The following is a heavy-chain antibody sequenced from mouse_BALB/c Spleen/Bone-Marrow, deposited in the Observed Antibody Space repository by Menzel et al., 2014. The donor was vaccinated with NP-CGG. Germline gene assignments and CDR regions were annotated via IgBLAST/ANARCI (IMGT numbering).Heavy chain of an antibody. CDR2: IYPGDGDT. V-gene: IGHV1-82*01. CDR3: VRGGNYRFDY. D-gene: IGHD2-1*01. CDR1: GYAFSSSW. Sequence: QVQLKHSGPELVKPGASVKISCKASGYAFSSSWMNWVKQRPGQGHEWIGRIYPGDGDTNYNGKFKGKATLTADKSSSTAYMQLSSPTSVDSAVYFCVRGGNYRFDYWGQGTTLTVSS. J-gene: IGHJ2*01.